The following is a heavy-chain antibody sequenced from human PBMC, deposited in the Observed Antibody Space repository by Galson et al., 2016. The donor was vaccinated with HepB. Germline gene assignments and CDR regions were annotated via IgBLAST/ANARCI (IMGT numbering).Heavy chain of an antibody. CDR1: GFTFSSYW. J-gene: IGHJ5*02. Sequence: SLRLSCAASGFTFSSYWMHWVRQAPGKGLEWVAVIWYDGSNKNYADSVKGRFTISRDNSKNTVYLQMNSLRAEDTAVYYCAREVGYSYVVTINWFDPWGQGTLVTVSS. CDR2: IWYDGSNK. V-gene: IGHV3-33*08. D-gene: IGHD5-18*01. CDR3: AREVGYSYVVTINWFDP.